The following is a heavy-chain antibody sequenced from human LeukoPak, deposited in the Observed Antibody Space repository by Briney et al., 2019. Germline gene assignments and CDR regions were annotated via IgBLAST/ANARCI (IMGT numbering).Heavy chain of an antibody. V-gene: IGHV1-2*02. CDR1: GYTFTDYY. D-gene: IGHD3-10*01. Sequence: GASVKVSCKASGYTFTDYYMNWVRQAPGQGLEWMGWINPNSGGTNYAQKFQGRVTMTRDTSISTAYMELSRLRSDDTAMYYCARHERFGELLVDWGQGTLVTVSS. CDR2: INPNSGGT. J-gene: IGHJ4*02. CDR3: ARHERFGELLVD.